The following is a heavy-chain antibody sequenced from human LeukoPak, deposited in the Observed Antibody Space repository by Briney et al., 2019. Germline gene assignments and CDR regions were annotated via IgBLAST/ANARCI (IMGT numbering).Heavy chain of an antibody. CDR2: IIPIFHTA. J-gene: IGHJ4*02. V-gene: IGHV1-69*13. CDR1: GGTFSSYA. Sequence: SVKVSCKASGGTFSSYAISWVRQAPGQGLEWMGGIIPIFHTANYAQKFQGRVTITADDSTSTAYMELSSLRSEDTAVYYCARNLGSRDGYNPPNLFDNWGQGTLVTVSS. CDR3: ARNLGSRDGYNPPNLFDN. D-gene: IGHD5-24*01.